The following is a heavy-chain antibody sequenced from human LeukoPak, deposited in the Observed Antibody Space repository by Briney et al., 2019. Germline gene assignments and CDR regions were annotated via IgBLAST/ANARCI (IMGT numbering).Heavy chain of an antibody. CDR1: GFTFDDYA. V-gene: IGHV3-9*01. CDR3: AKGYYGSGSYYNDDAFDI. J-gene: IGHJ3*02. Sequence: PGRSLRLSCAASGFTFDDYAMHWVRQAPGKGLEWVSGISWNSGSIGYADSVKGRFTISRDNAKNSLYLQMNSLRAEDTALYYCAKGYYGSGSYYNDDAFDIWGQGTMVTVSS. D-gene: IGHD3-10*01. CDR2: ISWNSGSI.